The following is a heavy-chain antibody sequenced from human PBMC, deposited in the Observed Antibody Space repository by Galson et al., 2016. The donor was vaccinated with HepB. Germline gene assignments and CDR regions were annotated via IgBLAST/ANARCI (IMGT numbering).Heavy chain of an antibody. V-gene: IGHV3-48*02. D-gene: IGHD3-10*01. CDR1: GFTFSNYD. Sequence: SLRLSCAASGFTFSNYDMDWVRQAPGKGLEWISYITTSSGGINSADSVKGRFPISRDNAKNSLYLQMNSLRDEDTAVYYCARDADVDRRGDYWGQGTLVTGSS. J-gene: IGHJ4*02. CDR2: ITTSSGGI. CDR3: ARDADVDRRGDY.